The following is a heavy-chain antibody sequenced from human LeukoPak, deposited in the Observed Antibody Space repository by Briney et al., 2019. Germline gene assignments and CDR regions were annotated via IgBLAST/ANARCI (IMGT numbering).Heavy chain of an antibody. V-gene: IGHV3-33*01. CDR1: GFSFSSYG. CDR3: ARDALPAAMAYYFDY. D-gene: IGHD2-2*01. Sequence: GGSLRLSCATSGFSFSSYGMHWVRQAPGKGLEWVAVIWFDGSTKYYVDSVKGRFTISRDNSKNTLYLQMNSLRAEDTALYYCARDALPAAMAYYFDYLGQGTLVTVSS. CDR2: IWFDGSTK. J-gene: IGHJ4*01.